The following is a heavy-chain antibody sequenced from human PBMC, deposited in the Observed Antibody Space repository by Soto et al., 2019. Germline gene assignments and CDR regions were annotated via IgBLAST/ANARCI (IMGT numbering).Heavy chain of an antibody. CDR3: ARHVSVSGYDYRFDQ. J-gene: IGHJ4*02. V-gene: IGHV4-39*01. CDR1: GGSISTMNYY. Sequence: PSETLSLTCSVSGGSISTMNYYWGWIRQPPGKGLEWIGSIYYSGNTDYNPSLNSRVTISVDTSKNQFSVKLTSVTAADTAVYYCARHVSVSGYDYRFDQWGQGTLVTVSS. CDR2: IYYSGNT. D-gene: IGHD3-22*01.